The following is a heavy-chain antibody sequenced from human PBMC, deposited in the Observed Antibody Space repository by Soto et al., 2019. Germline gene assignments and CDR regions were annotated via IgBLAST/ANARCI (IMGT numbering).Heavy chain of an antibody. CDR2: IYYSGST. Sequence: PSETLSLTCTVSGGSISSYYWSWIRQPPGKGLEWIGYIYYSGSTNYNPSLKSRVTISVDTSKNQFSLKLSSVTAADTAVYYCASANYDILTGYYGRFDYWGQGTLVTVSS. CDR3: ASANYDILTGYYGRFDY. CDR1: GGSISSYY. V-gene: IGHV4-59*08. D-gene: IGHD3-9*01. J-gene: IGHJ4*02.